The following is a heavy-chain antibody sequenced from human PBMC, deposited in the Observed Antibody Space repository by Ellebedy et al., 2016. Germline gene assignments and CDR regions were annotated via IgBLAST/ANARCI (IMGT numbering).Heavy chain of an antibody. CDR1: GFTFSSYA. CDR2: ISYDGSNK. J-gene: IGHJ6*02. D-gene: IGHD4-17*01. V-gene: IGHV3-30*18. Sequence: GEFLKISCAASGFTFSSYAMHWVRQAPGKGLEWVAVISYDGSNKYYADSVKGRFTISRDNSKNTLYLQMNSLRAEDTAVYYCAKEGCGYGDYRCGMDVWGQGTTVTVSS. CDR3: AKEGCGYGDYRCGMDV.